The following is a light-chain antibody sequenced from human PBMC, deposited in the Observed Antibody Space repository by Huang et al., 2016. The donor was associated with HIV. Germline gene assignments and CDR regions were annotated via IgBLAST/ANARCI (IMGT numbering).Light chain of an antibody. J-gene: IGKJ1*01. CDR1: QDINTY. CDR2: ATS. V-gene: IGKV1-8*01. Sequence: AIRITQSPSSPSASTGDKVSITCRASQDINTYLAWYQQKPGKPPSLLIYATSTLQSGVPSRCSGSGSGTDFTLTITHLQSEEFATYYCQQYYSFPLTFGQGSQVEV. CDR3: QQYYSFPLT.